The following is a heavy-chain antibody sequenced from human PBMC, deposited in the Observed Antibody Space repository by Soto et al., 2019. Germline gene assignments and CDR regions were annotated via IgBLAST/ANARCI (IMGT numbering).Heavy chain of an antibody. J-gene: IGHJ6*02. CDR1: GYSFTSYW. Sequence: PGESLKISCEASGYSFTSYWIGWVRQMPGKGLEWMGIIHPGDSDTKYSPSFQGQVTISVDKSITTAYLQWSSLKASDTAMYYCARTPEPEVAASLEYYYFSGMDVWGQGTTVTVSS. CDR3: ARTPEPEVAASLEYYYFSGMDV. D-gene: IGHD2-15*01. CDR2: IHPGDSDT. V-gene: IGHV5-51*01.